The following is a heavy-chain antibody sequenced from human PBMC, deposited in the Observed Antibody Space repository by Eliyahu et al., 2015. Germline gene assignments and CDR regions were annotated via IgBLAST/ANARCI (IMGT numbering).Heavy chain of an antibody. CDR2: ISSSGHSI. CDR1: GFTFGDYY. CDR3: ARFRTTTSGTLDY. V-gene: IGHV3-11*01. D-gene: IGHD1-1*01. J-gene: IGHJ4*02. Sequence: QVQLVESGGGLVKPGGSLRLSCAASGFTFGDYYMSWIRQAPGKGLEWISYISSSGHSIYDADSVKGRFSISRDYAKNSLNLHMTSLRAEDTAVYYCARFRTTTSGTLDYWGQGTLVTVSS.